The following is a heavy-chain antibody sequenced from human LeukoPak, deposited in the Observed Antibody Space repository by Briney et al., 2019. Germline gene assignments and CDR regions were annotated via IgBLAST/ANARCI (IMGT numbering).Heavy chain of an antibody. CDR1: GVSISSGDYY. CDR2: IYYSGST. Sequence: PSETLSLTCTVSGVSISSGDYYWSWIRQLPGKGLEWIGYIYYSGSTYYNPSLKSRVTISVDTSKNQFSLKLRSVTAADTAVYYCARGSGDPTDFDYWGQGTLVTVSS. D-gene: IGHD7-27*01. V-gene: IGHV4-30-4*01. J-gene: IGHJ4*02. CDR3: ARGSGDPTDFDY.